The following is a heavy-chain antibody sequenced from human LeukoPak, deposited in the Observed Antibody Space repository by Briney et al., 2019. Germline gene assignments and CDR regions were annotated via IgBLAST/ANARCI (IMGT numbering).Heavy chain of an antibody. Sequence: SETLSLTCIVSGGSISSYYWSWIRQPPGKGLEWIGYIYYSGSTNYNPSLKSRVTISVDTSKNQFSLKLSSVTAADTAVYYCARWRTTEGYYYGMDVWGQGTTVTVSS. D-gene: IGHD1-1*01. J-gene: IGHJ6*02. CDR3: ARWRTTEGYYYGMDV. CDR2: IYYSGST. V-gene: IGHV4-59*01. CDR1: GGSISSYY.